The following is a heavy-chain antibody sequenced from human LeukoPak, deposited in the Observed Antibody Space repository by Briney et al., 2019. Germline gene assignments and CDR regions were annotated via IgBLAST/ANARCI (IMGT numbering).Heavy chain of an antibody. CDR2: IYTSGST. CDR3: ARTPLEDYDSSGYLYYFDY. CDR1: GGSISSYY. J-gene: IGHJ4*02. V-gene: IGHV4-4*07. Sequence: SETLSLTCTVSGGSISSYYWSWLRQPAGKGLEWIGRIYTSGSTNYNPSLKSRVTMSVDTSKNQFSLKLSSVTAADTAVYYCARTPLEDYDSSGYLYYFDYWGQGTLVTVSS. D-gene: IGHD3-22*01.